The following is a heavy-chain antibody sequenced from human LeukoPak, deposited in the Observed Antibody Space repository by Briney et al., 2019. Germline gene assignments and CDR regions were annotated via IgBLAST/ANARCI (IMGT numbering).Heavy chain of an antibody. V-gene: IGHV5-51*01. J-gene: IGHJ6*02. Sequence: GESLKISCKGSGYSFTSYWIGWVRQLPGKGLEWMGIIYPGDSDTRYSPSFQGQVTISADKSISTAYLQWSSLKASDTAMYYCARESRGSWYHYGMDVWGQGTTVTVSS. CDR2: IYPGDSDT. CDR3: ARESRGSWYHYGMDV. CDR1: GYSFTSYW. D-gene: IGHD6-13*01.